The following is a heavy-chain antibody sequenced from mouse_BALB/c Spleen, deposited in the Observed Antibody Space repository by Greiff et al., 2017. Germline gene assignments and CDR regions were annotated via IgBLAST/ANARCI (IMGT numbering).Heavy chain of an antibody. CDR1: GFSLTGYG. D-gene: IGHD2-4*01. J-gene: IGHJ2*01. CDR3: ARGSTMITTEYYFDY. CDR2: IWGDGST. V-gene: IGHV2-6-7*01. Sequence: VKVVESGPGLVAPSQSLSITCTVSGFSLTGYGVNWVRQPPGKGLEWLGMIWGDGSTDYNSALKSRLSISKDNSKSQVFLKMNSLQTDDTARYYCARGSTMITTEYYFDYWGQGTTLTVSS.